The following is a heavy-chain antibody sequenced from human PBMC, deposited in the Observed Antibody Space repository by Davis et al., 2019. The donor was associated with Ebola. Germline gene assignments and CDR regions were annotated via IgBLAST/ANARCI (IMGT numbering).Heavy chain of an antibody. CDR3: ARDSSGWSLNWFDP. CDR1: GFTFSSYW. Sequence: HTGGSLRLSCAASGFTFSSYWMHWVRHAPGKGLVWVSRINSDGSSTSYADSVKGRFTISRDNAKNTLYLQMNSLRAEDTAVYYCARDSSGWSLNWFDPWGQGTLVTVSS. V-gene: IGHV3-74*01. D-gene: IGHD6-13*01. J-gene: IGHJ5*02. CDR2: INSDGSST.